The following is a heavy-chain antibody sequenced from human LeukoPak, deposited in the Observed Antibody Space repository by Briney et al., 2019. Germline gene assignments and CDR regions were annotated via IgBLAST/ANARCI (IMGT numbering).Heavy chain of an antibody. Sequence: GGSLRLSCAASGFTFSSYAMSWVRQAPGKGLEWVSAISGSGGSTYYADSVKGRFTISRDNSKNTLYLQMNSLGAEDTAVYYCAKRDQLLYDYYYYYGMDVWGQGTTVTVSS. V-gene: IGHV3-23*01. D-gene: IGHD2-2*02. CDR1: GFTFSSYA. CDR2: ISGSGGST. J-gene: IGHJ6*02. CDR3: AKRDQLLYDYYYYYGMDV.